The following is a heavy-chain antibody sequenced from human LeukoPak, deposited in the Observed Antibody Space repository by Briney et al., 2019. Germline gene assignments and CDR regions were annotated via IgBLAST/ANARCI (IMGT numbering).Heavy chain of an antibody. J-gene: IGHJ4*02. CDR3: ARYRGYSYGPPDY. CDR2: IWYDGSNK. CDR1: GFTFSSYG. V-gene: IGHV3-33*01. Sequence: GGSLRLSCAASGFTFSSYGMHWVRQAPGKGLEWVAVIWYDGSNKYYADSVKGRFTISRDNSKNTLYLQMNSLRAEDPAVYYCARYRGYSYGPPDYWGQGTLVTVSS. D-gene: IGHD5-18*01.